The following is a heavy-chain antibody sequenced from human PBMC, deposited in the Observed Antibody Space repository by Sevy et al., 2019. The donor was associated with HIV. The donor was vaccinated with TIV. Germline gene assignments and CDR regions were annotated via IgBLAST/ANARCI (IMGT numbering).Heavy chain of an antibody. CDR1: GFTLSNYW. Sequence: GGSLRLSCAVSGFTLSNYWMSWVRQAPGKGLEWVANIDQDGSDRYYVDSVKGRFTISRDNAKNSLYLQMNSLRAEDTAVYYCARDLFSGSYYENYLGQGTLVTVSS. V-gene: IGHV3-7*01. CDR3: ARDLFSGSYYENY. CDR2: IDQDGSDR. D-gene: IGHD1-26*01. J-gene: IGHJ4*02.